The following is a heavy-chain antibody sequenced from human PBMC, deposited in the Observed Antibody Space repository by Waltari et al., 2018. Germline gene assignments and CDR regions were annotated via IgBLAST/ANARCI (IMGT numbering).Heavy chain of an antibody. J-gene: IGHJ4*02. CDR1: GFPFSNYC. CDR2: XGSDDXNK. Sequence: QVXLVXSGGGVVQPERSXRLSCAASGFPFSNYCLHWVRQAPGEGLXWVAVXGSDDXNKYYADSVKXRFTISRDNSKNTLYLQXDSLRVEDXAVYYXATKKEHSGYEXWGQGTLVTVSS. D-gene: IGHD5-12*01. V-gene: IGHV3-30*03. CDR3: ATKKEHSGYEX.